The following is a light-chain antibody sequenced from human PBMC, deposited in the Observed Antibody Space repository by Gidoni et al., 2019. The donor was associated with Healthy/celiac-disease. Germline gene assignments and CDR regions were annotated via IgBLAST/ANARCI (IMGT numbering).Light chain of an antibody. CDR1: SSNIGAGYD. CDR3: QSYDSSLSGWV. CDR2: GNS. Sequence: QSVLTQPPSVSGAPRQRVTISCTGSSSNIGAGYDVHWYQQLPGTAPKLLIYGNSTRPSGVPDRFSGSKSGTSASLAITGLQAEDEADYYCQSYDSSLSGWVFGGGTKLTVL. J-gene: IGLJ3*02. V-gene: IGLV1-40*01.